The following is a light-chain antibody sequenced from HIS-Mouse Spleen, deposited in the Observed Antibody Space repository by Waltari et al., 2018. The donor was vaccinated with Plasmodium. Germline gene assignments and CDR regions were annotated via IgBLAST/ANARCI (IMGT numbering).Light chain of an antibody. V-gene: IGKV1-5*03. J-gene: IGKJ1*01. CDR1: QSICSW. CDR3: QQYNSYSWT. Sequence: IQMTQSPSTLSASVGDRVTITCRASQSICSWLAWYQQKPGKAPKLLIYKASSLESGVPSRFSGSGSGTEFTLTISSLQPDDFATYYCQQYNSYSWTFGQGTKVEIK. CDR2: KAS.